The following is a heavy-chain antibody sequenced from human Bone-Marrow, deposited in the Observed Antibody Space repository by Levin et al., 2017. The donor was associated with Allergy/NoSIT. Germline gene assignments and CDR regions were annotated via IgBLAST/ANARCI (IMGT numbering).Heavy chain of an antibody. V-gene: IGHV3-33*01. CDR2: IWYDGSNK. Sequence: SGGSLRLSCAASGFTFSSYGMHWVRQAPGKGLEWVAVIWYDGSNKYYADSVKGRFTISRDNSKNTLYLQMNSLRAEDTAVYYCARPLGRRGWWYFDYWGQGTLVTVSS. J-gene: IGHJ4*02. CDR1: GFTFSSYG. CDR3: ARPLGRRGWWYFDY. D-gene: IGHD2-15*01.